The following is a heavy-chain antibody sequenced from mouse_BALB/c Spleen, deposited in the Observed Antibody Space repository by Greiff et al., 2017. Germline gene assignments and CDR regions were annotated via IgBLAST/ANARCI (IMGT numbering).Heavy chain of an antibody. V-gene: IGHV5-12-1*01. CDR1: GFAFSSYD. D-gene: IGHD1-1*01. Sequence: DVKLVESGGGLVKPGGSLKLSCAASGFAFSSYDMSWVRQTPEKRLEWVAYISSGGGSTYYPDTVKGRFTISRDNAKNTLYLQMSSLKSEDTAMYYCARTTTVVAPGFAYWGQGTLVTVSA. CDR3: ARTTTVVAPGFAY. J-gene: IGHJ3*01. CDR2: ISSGGGST.